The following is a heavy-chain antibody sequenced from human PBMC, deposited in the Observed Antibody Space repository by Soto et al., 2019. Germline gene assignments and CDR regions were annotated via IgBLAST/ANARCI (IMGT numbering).Heavy chain of an antibody. D-gene: IGHD2-8*01. CDR2: ISSSSSYI. J-gene: IGHJ6*02. CDR1: GFTFSSYS. Sequence: PGGSLRLSCAASGFTFSSYSMNWVRQAPGKGLEWVSSISSSSSYIYYADSVKGRFTISRDNAKNSLYLQMNSLRAEDTAVYYCARQYCTNGVCYRTHYYYYGMDGWGQGTTVTFSS. V-gene: IGHV3-21*01. CDR3: ARQYCTNGVCYRTHYYYYGMDG.